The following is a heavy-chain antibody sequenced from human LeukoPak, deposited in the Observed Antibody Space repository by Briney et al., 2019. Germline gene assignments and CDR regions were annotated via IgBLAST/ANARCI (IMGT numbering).Heavy chain of an antibody. CDR2: IYYSGTT. Sequence: SETLSLTCTVSGGSINTYYWSWIRQPPGKGLEWIGYIYYSGTTKYSTSLKSRVTLSLDTPKNQIFLRLTSVTAADTAVYYCARRGKSSTDPFEYWGQGTLVTVSS. D-gene: IGHD2-2*01. J-gene: IGHJ4*02. CDR3: ARRGKSSTDPFEY. CDR1: GGSINTYY. V-gene: IGHV4-59*08.